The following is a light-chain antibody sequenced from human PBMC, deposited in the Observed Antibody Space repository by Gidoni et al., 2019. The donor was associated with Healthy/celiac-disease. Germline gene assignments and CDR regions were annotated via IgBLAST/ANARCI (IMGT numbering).Light chain of an antibody. J-gene: IGKJ2*04. CDR1: QSVSSY. Sequence: EIVLTQSPATLSLSPGERATLSCRASQSVSSYLAWYQQKPGQAPRLLNYDASNGATGIPARFRGSGSGPDFPLTISSLEPEDFAVYSCQQRSNWPCSFGQGTKLEIK. CDR3: QQRSNWPCS. V-gene: IGKV3-11*01. CDR2: DAS.